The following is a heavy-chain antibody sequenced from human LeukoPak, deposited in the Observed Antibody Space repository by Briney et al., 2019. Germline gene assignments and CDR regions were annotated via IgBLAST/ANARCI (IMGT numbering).Heavy chain of an antibody. CDR2: ISAYNGNT. J-gene: IGHJ6*03. CDR1: GYTFTSYG. D-gene: IGHD6-19*01. CDR3: ARYVAVAGTGLVNYYYMDV. V-gene: IGHV1-18*01. Sequence: GASVKVSCKASGYTFTSYGISWVRQAPGQGLEWMGWISAYNGNTNHAQKLQGRVTMTTDTSTSTAYMELRSLRSDDTAVYYCARYVAVAGTGLVNYYYMDVWGKGTTVTVSS.